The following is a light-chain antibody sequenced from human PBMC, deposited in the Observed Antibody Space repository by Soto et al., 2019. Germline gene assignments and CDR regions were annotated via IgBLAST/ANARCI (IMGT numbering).Light chain of an antibody. CDR2: SHD. Sequence: QAVVTQPPSASQTPGQRVTISCSGSRSNVGRNSVSWYQHVPGTAPKLLIYSHDQRPSGVPDRISASRSGTAASLAISGLRSEDEAFYYCAAWDDSLNAWVFGGGTHLTVL. J-gene: IGLJ3*02. CDR1: RSNVGRNS. V-gene: IGLV1-44*01. CDR3: AAWDDSLNAWV.